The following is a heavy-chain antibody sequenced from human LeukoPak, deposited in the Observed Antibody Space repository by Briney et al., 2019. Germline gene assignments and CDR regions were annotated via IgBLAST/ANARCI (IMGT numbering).Heavy chain of an antibody. Sequence: SETLSLTCTVSGGSISSNYCSWIRQSPGKGLEWIAYMYYSGHSNSNPSLRSRVTTSVDTSKNQFSLRLNTVTAADTAVYYCATIVRGGASFDMWGRGTMVTVSS. CDR2: MYYSGHS. V-gene: IGHV4-59*01. D-gene: IGHD1-26*01. CDR3: ATIVRGGASFDM. J-gene: IGHJ3*02. CDR1: GGSISSNY.